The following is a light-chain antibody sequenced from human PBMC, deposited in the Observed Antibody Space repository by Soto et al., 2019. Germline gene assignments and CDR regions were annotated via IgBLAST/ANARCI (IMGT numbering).Light chain of an antibody. J-gene: IGLJ1*01. V-gene: IGLV1-51*01. Sequence: QTVVTQPPSVSAAPRQKVTISCSGSSSNIRNNYVSWYQQLPGTAPKLLIYDNTKRPSGIPDRFSGSKSGTSATLGITGLQTGDEADYYCGTWDSSLSAYVFGTGTKLTVL. CDR1: SSNIRNNY. CDR2: DNT. CDR3: GTWDSSLSAYV.